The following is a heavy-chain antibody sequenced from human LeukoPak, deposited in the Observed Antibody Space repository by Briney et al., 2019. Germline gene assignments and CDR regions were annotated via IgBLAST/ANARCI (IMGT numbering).Heavy chain of an antibody. Sequence: SETLSLTCTVSRASISDNYWSWSRQPAGKALEWIGRTYSSGDTNYNPSLKSRASGSVDTSKNQFYLSLRYVTAADTAVYYCTIGGASGSLAHWGPGTLVTVSS. V-gene: IGHV4-4*07. CDR3: TIGGASGSLAH. D-gene: IGHD6-13*01. CDR1: RASISDNY. CDR2: TYSSGDT. J-gene: IGHJ4*02.